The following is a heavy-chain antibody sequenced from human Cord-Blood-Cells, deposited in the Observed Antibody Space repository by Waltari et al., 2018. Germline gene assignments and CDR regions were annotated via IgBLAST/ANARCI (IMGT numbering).Heavy chain of an antibody. D-gene: IGHD1-26*01. V-gene: IGHV4-34*01. CDR1: GGSFSGYY. Sequence: QVQLQQWGAGLLKPSETLSLTCAVYGGSFSGYYWGWIRQPPGKGLEWIGEINHSGRTNYNPSLKSRVTISVDTSKNQFSLKLSSVTAADTAVYYCARHATGATQDYWGQGTLVTVSS. CDR3: ARHATGATQDY. CDR2: INHSGRT. J-gene: IGHJ4*02.